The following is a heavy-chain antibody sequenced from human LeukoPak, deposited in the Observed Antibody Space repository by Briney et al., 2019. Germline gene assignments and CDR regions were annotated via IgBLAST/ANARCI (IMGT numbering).Heavy chain of an antibody. V-gene: IGHV3-7*03. J-gene: IGHJ5*02. Sequence: PGGSLRLSCAASGFTFSSYWMSWVRQAPGKGLEWVANIKQDGSEKYYVDSVKGRFTISRHNSKNTLYLQMNSLRAEDTAVYYCARATGGSYYGRGTDNWFDPWGQGTLVTVSS. CDR1: GFTFSSYW. CDR3: ARATGGSYYGRGTDNWFDP. D-gene: IGHD1-26*01. CDR2: IKQDGSEK.